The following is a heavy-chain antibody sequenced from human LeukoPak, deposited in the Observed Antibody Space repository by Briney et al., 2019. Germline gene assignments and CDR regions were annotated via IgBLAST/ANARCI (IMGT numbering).Heavy chain of an antibody. CDR2: SNPNSGGT. V-gene: IGHV1-2*02. Sequence: ASVKVSCKASGYTCTGYYMHWVRQAPGQGLEWRVWSNPNSGGTNYAQKFQGRVTMTRDTSISTAYMELSRLSSDDTAVYYCASTGVVPAAPYYFDYWGQGTLVTVSS. J-gene: IGHJ4*02. D-gene: IGHD2-2*01. CDR1: GYTCTGYY. CDR3: ASTGVVPAAPYYFDY.